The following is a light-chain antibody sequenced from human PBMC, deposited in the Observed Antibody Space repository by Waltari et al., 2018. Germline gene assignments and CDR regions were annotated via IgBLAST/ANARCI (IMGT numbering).Light chain of an antibody. J-gene: IGKJ4*01. CDR3: QQANSFPLT. Sequence: DIQMTQSPSSVSASVGDRVTITCRAGQDFGSWLAWYPQKPGKAPKLLIYAASTLQSGVPSRFSGSGSGTDFTLTISSLQPEDFATYYCQQANSFPLTFGGGTKVEIK. V-gene: IGKV1-12*01. CDR1: QDFGSW. CDR2: AAS.